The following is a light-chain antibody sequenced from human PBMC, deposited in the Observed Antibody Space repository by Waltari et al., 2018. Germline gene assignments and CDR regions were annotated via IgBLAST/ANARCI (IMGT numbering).Light chain of an antibody. CDR3: QSYDSSLSGWV. Sequence: QSVLTQPPSVSGAPGQRVTISCTGSTSNIGAGYDVHWYQHLPGTAPKLLIYGTSNRPSGVPDRFSGSKSGTSASLAITGLQAEDEADYYCQSYDSSLSGWVFGG. CDR2: GTS. V-gene: IGLV1-40*01. J-gene: IGLJ2*01. CDR1: TSNIGAGYD.